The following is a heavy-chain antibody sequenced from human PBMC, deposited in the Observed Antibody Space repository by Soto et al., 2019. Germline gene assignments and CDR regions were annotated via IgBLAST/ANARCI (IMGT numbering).Heavy chain of an antibody. CDR1: GGSISSGDYY. CDR3: ASNYYGSGSYYNGFSV. Sequence: TSETLSLTCTVSGGSISSGDYYWSWIRQPPGKGLEWIGYIYYSGSTYYNPSLKSRVTISVDTSKNQFSLKLSSVTAADTAVYYCASNYYGSGSYYNGFSVWGQGTTVTVSS. D-gene: IGHD3-10*01. CDR2: IYYSGST. J-gene: IGHJ6*02. V-gene: IGHV4-30-4*01.